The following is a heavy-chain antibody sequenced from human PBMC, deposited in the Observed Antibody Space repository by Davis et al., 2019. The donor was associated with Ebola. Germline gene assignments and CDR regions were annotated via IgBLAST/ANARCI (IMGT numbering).Heavy chain of an antibody. D-gene: IGHD3-3*01. Sequence: PGGSLRLSCAASGFTFSNAWMNWVRQAPGKGPEWVGRIKSKTDGGTTDYAAPVKGRFTISRDDSKNTLYLQMNSLKTEDTAVYYCTTGSYYDFWSGYYSIFDYWGQGTLVTVSS. CDR1: GFTFSNAW. J-gene: IGHJ4*02. V-gene: IGHV3-15*07. CDR2: IKSKTDGGTT. CDR3: TTGSYYDFWSGYYSIFDY.